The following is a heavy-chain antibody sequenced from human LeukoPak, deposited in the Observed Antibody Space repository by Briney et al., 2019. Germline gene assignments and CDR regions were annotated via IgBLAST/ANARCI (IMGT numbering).Heavy chain of an antibody. V-gene: IGHV1-8*01. CDR3: ARAFVVVPPAILGVFYYYYMDV. D-gene: IGHD2-2*01. J-gene: IGHJ6*03. Sequence: ASVKVSFKGSGYTFTSYDINWVRQATGQGLEWMGWMNPNSGNTGYAQKFQGRVTMTRNTSISTAYMELSSLRSEDTAVYYCARAFVVVPPAILGVFYYYYMDVWGKGTTVTVSS. CDR2: MNPNSGNT. CDR1: GYTFTSYD.